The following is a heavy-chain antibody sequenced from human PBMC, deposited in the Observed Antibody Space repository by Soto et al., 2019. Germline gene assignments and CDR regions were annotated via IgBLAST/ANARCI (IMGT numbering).Heavy chain of an antibody. Sequence: SETLSLTCTVSGGSFKSGSYSWSWIRQPPGKGLEWIGYVYHTGRTSYNPSLKSRVSISMDTSKNQFSLNLDSVRSDDTAVYYCARGQVGPTLDWSLSWGQGTLVTVSS. CDR1: GGSFKSGSYS. CDR2: VYHTGRT. J-gene: IGHJ4*02. CDR3: ARGQVGPTLDWSLS. V-gene: IGHV4-61*01. D-gene: IGHD1-26*01.